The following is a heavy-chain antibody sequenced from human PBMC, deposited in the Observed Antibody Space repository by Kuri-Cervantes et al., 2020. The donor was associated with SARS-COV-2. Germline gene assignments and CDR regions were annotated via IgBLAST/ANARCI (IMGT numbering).Heavy chain of an antibody. D-gene: IGHD3-10*01. J-gene: IGHJ6*03. V-gene: IGHV3-48*01. CDR2: ISGCSRTK. CDR1: AFSISSYS. Sequence: GGSLRLSCAASAFSISSYSIKWVRQAPGRGLEWVLYISGCSRTKHYAGTVTGRLNICRDNARNSLDLQLNSLRAEDTAVYYCARDRGVEWYYIDVWGKGTTVTVSS. CDR3: ARDRGVEWYYIDV.